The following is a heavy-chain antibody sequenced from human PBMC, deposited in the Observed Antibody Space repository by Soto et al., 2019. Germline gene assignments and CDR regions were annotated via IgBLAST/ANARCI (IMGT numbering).Heavy chain of an antibody. Sequence: ASVKVSCKASGGTFSSYAISWVRQAPGQGLEWMGGIIPIFGTANYAQKFQGRVTITADESTSTAYMELSSLRSEDTAVYYCARGTMDIVVVPAATGDAFGIWGQGTMVTVSS. J-gene: IGHJ3*02. CDR2: IIPIFGTA. D-gene: IGHD2-2*03. CDR1: GGTFSSYA. CDR3: ARGTMDIVVVPAATGDAFGI. V-gene: IGHV1-69*13.